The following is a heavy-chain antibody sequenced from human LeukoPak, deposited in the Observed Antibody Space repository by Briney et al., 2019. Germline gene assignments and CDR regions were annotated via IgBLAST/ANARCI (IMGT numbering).Heavy chain of an antibody. CDR1: GFTFSDYY. J-gene: IGHJ4*02. Sequence: PGGSLRLSCAASGFTFSDYYMSWIRQAPGRGLEWVSYISSSGSTIYYADSVKGRFTISRDNAKNSVYLQMNGLRAEDTAVYYCAREGSSGWLDYWGQGTLVTVSS. D-gene: IGHD6-19*01. V-gene: IGHV3-11*01. CDR2: ISSSGSTI. CDR3: AREGSSGWLDY.